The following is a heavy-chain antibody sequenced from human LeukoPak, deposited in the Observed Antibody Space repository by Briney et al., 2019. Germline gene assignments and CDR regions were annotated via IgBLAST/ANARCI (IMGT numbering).Heavy chain of an antibody. CDR3: ARGRITMVRGYYYYMDV. D-gene: IGHD3-10*01. V-gene: IGHV4-39*01. J-gene: IGHJ6*03. Sequence: SETLSLTCTVSGGSISSSSYYWGWIRQPPGKGLEWIGSIYYSGSTYYNPSLKSRVTISVDTSKNQFSLKLSSVTAADTAVYYCARGRITMVRGYYYYMDVWGKGTTVTISS. CDR2: IYYSGST. CDR1: GGSISSSSYY.